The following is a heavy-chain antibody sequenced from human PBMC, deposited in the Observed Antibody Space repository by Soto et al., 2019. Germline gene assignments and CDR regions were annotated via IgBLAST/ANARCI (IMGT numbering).Heavy chain of an antibody. V-gene: IGHV1-2*02. Sequence: ASVKVSCKASGGTFSSYAISWVRQAPGQGLEWMGWINPNSGGTNYAQKFQGRVTMTRDTSISTAYMELSRLRSDDTAVYYCAWGYSSSPTHYYYYGMDVWGQGTTVTVSS. J-gene: IGHJ6*02. CDR3: AWGYSSSPTHYYYYGMDV. CDR2: INPNSGGT. CDR1: GGTFSSYA. D-gene: IGHD6-6*01.